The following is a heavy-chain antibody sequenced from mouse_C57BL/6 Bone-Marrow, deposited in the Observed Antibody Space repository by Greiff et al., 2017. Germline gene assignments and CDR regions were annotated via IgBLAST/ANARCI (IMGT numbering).Heavy chain of an antibody. CDR1: GYTFTSYW. J-gene: IGHJ4*01. Sequence: QVQLQQPGAELVRPGSSVKLSCKASGYTFTSYWMHWVKQRPIQGLEWIGNIDPSVSETHYNQKFKDKATLTVDKSSSTAYMQLSSLTSEDSAVYYCARRLGAQATGHAMDYWGQGTSVTVSS. V-gene: IGHV1-52*01. CDR3: ARRLGAQATGHAMDY. D-gene: IGHD3-2*02. CDR2: IDPSVSET.